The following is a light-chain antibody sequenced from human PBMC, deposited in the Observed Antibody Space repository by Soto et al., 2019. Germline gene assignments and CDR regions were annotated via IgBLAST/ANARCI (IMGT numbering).Light chain of an antibody. V-gene: IGKV3-20*01. CDR1: QSVTSNY. Sequence: EVVMTQSPATLSVSPGERATLSCRSSQSVTSNYLAWYQQKPGQAPRLLIYGISNRATGVPDRFSGSWSGTDCTLTISRLEPEDVAVYYCQQYTDWPLTLGQGTKVDIK. J-gene: IGKJ1*01. CDR3: QQYTDWPLT. CDR2: GIS.